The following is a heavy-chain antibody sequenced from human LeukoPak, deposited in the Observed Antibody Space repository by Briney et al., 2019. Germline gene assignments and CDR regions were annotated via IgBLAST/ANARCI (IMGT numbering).Heavy chain of an antibody. D-gene: IGHD3-3*01. CDR1: GGSFGGYY. Sequence: SETLSLTCAVYGGSFGGYYWNWIRQPPGKGLEWIGEIDHSGSTNYNPSLKSRVTISVDTSKNQFSLKLSSVTAADTVVYYCARRGGLTIFGVVMEYYFDYWGQGTLVTVSS. V-gene: IGHV4-34*01. CDR3: ARRGGLTIFGVVMEYYFDY. CDR2: IDHSGST. J-gene: IGHJ4*02.